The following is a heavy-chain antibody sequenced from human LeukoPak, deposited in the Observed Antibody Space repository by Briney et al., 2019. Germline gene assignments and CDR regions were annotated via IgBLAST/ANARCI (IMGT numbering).Heavy chain of an antibody. CDR2: IFYSGST. V-gene: IGHV4-39*07. CDR3: AGPIGNRRSFDY. CDR1: GGSISTSNYY. D-gene: IGHD1-14*01. Sequence: SETLSLTCTVSGGSISTSNYYWGWIRQPPGKGLEWIGNIFYSGSTYYSPSLKSRVTISVDTSKNQFSLKLSSVTAADTAVYYCAGPIGNRRSFDYWGQGTLVTVSS. J-gene: IGHJ4*02.